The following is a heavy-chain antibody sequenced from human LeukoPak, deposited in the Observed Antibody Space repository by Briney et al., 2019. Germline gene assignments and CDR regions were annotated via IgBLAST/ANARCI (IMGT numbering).Heavy chain of an antibody. J-gene: IGHJ1*01. CDR3: ARDNFATFGVKYFQH. Sequence: GASVKVSCKASGGTVSIYSLSWVRQAPGQGLEWMGGIIPKFGSTNYAQKFQGRVTITTDEATSTAYMEVTSLRSEDTAVYFCARDNFATFGVKYFQHWGQGTLVTVSS. D-gene: IGHD3-3*01. CDR2: IIPKFGST. V-gene: IGHV1-69*05. CDR1: GGTVSIYS.